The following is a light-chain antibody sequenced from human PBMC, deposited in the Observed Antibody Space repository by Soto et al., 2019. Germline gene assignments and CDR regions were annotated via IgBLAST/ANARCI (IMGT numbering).Light chain of an antibody. CDR3: QQYGAPPLT. V-gene: IGKV3-20*01. CDR2: GGS. CDR1: QNIYINS. J-gene: IGKJ3*01. Sequence: EIVLTQSPDTLSLSPGERATLSCRASQNIYINSLAWYQQRPGQAPRLLIYGGSTRATAVPDRFSGSGSGTDFALTISRLEPEEFAVYYCQQYGAPPLTFCPGTKVD.